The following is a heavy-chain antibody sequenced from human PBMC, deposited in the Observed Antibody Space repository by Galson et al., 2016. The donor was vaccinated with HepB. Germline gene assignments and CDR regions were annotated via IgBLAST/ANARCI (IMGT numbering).Heavy chain of an antibody. CDR2: LSANSGAT. V-gene: IGHV1-2*04. Sequence: SVKVSCKASRDTFTGYYIHWVRQAPGQGLEWMAWLSANSGATNYAQKFQGWVTMTRDTSISTAYMELTSLTSDATAIYYCATSTGYRSGWGAFDIWGQGTMVTVSS. CDR1: RDTFTGYY. CDR3: ATSTGYRSGWGAFDI. D-gene: IGHD6-25*01. J-gene: IGHJ3*02.